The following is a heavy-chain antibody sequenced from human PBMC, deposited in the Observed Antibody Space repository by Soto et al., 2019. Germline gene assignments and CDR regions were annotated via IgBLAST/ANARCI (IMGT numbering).Heavy chain of an antibody. CDR1: GFTFSSYE. Sequence: GGSLRLSCAASGFTFSSYEMNWVRQAPGKGLEWVSYISSSGSTIYYADSVKGRFTISRDNAKNSLYLQMNSLRAEDTAVYYCASRLVVPAATGSVQHWGQGTLVTVSS. J-gene: IGHJ1*01. D-gene: IGHD2-2*01. CDR3: ASRLVVPAATGSVQH. V-gene: IGHV3-48*03. CDR2: ISSSGSTI.